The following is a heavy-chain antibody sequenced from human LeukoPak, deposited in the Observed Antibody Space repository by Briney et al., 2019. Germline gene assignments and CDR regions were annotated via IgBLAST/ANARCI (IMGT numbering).Heavy chain of an antibody. D-gene: IGHD3-22*01. CDR1: GGTFSSYA. CDR3: ARDERYDSSGYPFDY. J-gene: IGHJ4*02. Sequence: ASVKVSCKASGGTFSSYAISWVRQAPGQGLEWMGGIIPIFGTANYAQEFQGRVTITADESTSTAYMELSSLRSDDTAVYYCARDERYDSSGYPFDYWGQGTLVTVSS. V-gene: IGHV1-69*13. CDR2: IIPIFGTA.